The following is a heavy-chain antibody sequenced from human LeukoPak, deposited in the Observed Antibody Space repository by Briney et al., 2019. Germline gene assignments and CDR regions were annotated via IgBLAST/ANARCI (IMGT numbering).Heavy chain of an antibody. Sequence: GGSLRLSCAASGFTFSSYAMHWVRQAPGKGLEWVAVISYDGSNKYYADSVKGRFTISRDNSKNTLYLQMNSLRAEDTAVYYCAREIAQQLDYWGQGTLVTVSA. D-gene: IGHD6-13*01. J-gene: IGHJ4*02. CDR2: ISYDGSNK. CDR1: GFTFSSYA. V-gene: IGHV3-30*07. CDR3: AREIAQQLDY.